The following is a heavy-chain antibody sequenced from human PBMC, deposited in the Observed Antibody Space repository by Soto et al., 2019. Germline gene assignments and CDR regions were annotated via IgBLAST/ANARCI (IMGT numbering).Heavy chain of an antibody. CDR3: ASVDTATPRRIDY. CDR1: GASINSPAYF. J-gene: IGHJ4*02. V-gene: IGHV4-31*03. Sequence: QVQLRESGPGLVKPSQTLSLTCSVSGASINSPAYFWSWIRQHPGKGLQWIGYIYYSGGTYYKPSLKGRVTVSLDTSKNQFSLKMTYVTAADTAVYYCASVDTATPRRIDYWGQGTLVTVSS. CDR2: IYYSGGT. D-gene: IGHD5-18*01.